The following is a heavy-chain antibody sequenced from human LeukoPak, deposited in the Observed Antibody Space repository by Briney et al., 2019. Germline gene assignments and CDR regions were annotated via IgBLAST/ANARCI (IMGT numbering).Heavy chain of an antibody. J-gene: IGHJ6*03. CDR3: ARVKRFLEAYDYYYYMDV. D-gene: IGHD3-3*01. Sequence: GASVKVSCKASGYTFTSYGISWVRQAPGQGLEWMGWISAYNGNTNYAQKLQGRVTMTTDTSTSTAYMELRSLRSDDTAVYYCARVKRFLEAYDYYYYMDVWGKGTTVTVSS. CDR2: ISAYNGNT. CDR1: GYTFTSYG. V-gene: IGHV1-18*01.